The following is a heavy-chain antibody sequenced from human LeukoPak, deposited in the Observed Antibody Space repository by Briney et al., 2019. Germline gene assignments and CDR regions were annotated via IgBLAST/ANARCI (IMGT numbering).Heavy chain of an antibody. V-gene: IGHV4-39*01. D-gene: IGHD2-2*01. CDR2: IYYSGSN. CDR3: ARHLTAIKRRGTYAAFDI. J-gene: IGHJ3*02. Sequence: AGTLSLTCTVSGFTISSSDYHWVWTPQPPGKGLGWLGSIYYSGSNYYNPPLKSRVTISEDTPKNLSSLKKSSLTAEDTAVYYCARHLTAIKRRGTYAAFDIWGKGTMVTVSS. CDR1: GFTISSSDYH.